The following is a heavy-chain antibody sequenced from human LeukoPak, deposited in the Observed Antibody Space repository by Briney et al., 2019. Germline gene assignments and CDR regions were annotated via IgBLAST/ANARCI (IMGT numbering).Heavy chain of an antibody. CDR3: ARRVGLITMVRGAPRLYYYYYYMDV. D-gene: IGHD3-10*01. CDR1: GASISDAAYY. V-gene: IGHV4-30-2*01. CDR2: IYHSGST. Sequence: SETLSLTCTVSGASISDAAYYWSWIRQPPGKGLEWIGYIYHSGSTYYNPSLKSRVTISVDTSKNQFSLNLSSVTAADTAVYYCARRVGLITMVRGAPRLYYYYYYMDVWGKGTTVIVSS. J-gene: IGHJ6*03.